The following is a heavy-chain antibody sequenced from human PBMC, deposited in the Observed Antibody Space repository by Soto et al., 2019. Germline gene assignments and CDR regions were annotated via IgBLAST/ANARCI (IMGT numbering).Heavy chain of an antibody. V-gene: IGHV4-59*01. J-gene: IGHJ6*02. D-gene: IGHD1-26*01. CDR2: IYYSGST. CDR1: GGSISSYY. Sequence: SETLSLTCTVSGGSISSYYWSWIRQPPGKGLEWIGYIYYSGSTNYNPSLKSRVTISVDTSKNQFSLKLGSVTAADTAVYYCARTEVGATDYYYYYGMDVWGQGTTVTVSS. CDR3: ARTEVGATDYYYYYGMDV.